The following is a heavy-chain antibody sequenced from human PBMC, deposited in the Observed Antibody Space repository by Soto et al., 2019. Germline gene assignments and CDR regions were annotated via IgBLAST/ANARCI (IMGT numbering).Heavy chain of an antibody. CDR1: GFSINNYA. CDR2: FSAGGRA. Sequence: VQLLESGGAFVQPGGSLRLSCAASGFSINNYAVSWVRQAPGKGLEWVSSFSAGGRAYYADSVRGRFSVARDRSQNTVDLQISVLRPEDSAVDYWAEESMPEHDGDTLGDYWGQGTRVTVSS. D-gene: IGHD4-17*01. CDR3: AEESMPEHDGDTLGDY. J-gene: IGHJ4*02. V-gene: IGHV3-23*01.